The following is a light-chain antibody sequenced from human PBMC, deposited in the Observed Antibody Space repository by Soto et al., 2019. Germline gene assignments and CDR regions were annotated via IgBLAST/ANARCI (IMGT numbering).Light chain of an antibody. Sequence: QSVLTQPPSVSAASGQKVTISCSGSSSNIGKNYVSWYQQLPGTAPKLLIYETNKRPSGIPDRFSGSKSGTSATLGISGLQTGDEADYYCATWDTSLTVFLFGGGTQLTVL. CDR3: ATWDTSLTVFL. CDR1: SSNIGKNY. CDR2: ETN. J-gene: IGLJ2*01. V-gene: IGLV1-51*02.